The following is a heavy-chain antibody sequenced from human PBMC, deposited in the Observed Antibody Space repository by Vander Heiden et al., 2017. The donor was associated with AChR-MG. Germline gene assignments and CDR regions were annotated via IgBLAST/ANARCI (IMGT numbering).Heavy chain of an antibody. CDR1: GGSFSGYY. D-gene: IGHD2-2*02. CDR2: INHSGST. CDR3: ARLGSYCSSTSCYISDY. Sequence: QVQLLQWGAGLMKPSETLSLPCAVYGGSFSGYYWSWIRQPPGKGLEWIGEINHSGSTNYNPSLKSRVTISVDTSKNQFSLELSSVTAADTAVYYCARLGSYCSSTSCYISDYWGQGTLVTVSS. V-gene: IGHV4-34*01. J-gene: IGHJ4*02.